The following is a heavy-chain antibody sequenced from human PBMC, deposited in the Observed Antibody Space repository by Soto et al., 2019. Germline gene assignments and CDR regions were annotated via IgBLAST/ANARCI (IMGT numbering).Heavy chain of an antibody. Sequence: SETLSLTCTVAGGSISSYYWSWIRQPPGKGLNWIGYIYYSGSTNYNPSLKSRVTISVDTSKNQFSLKLSSVTAADTAVYYCARSDYDYIWGSYRVPLGFDYWGQGTLVTVSS. D-gene: IGHD3-16*02. J-gene: IGHJ4*02. V-gene: IGHV4-59*08. CDR2: IYYSGST. CDR3: ARSDYDYIWGSYRVPLGFDY. CDR1: GGSISSYY.